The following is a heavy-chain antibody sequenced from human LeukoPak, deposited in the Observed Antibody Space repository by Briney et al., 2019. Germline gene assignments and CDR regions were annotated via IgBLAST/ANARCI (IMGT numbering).Heavy chain of an antibody. J-gene: IGHJ4*02. CDR2: INTDTGDP. D-gene: IGHD3-22*01. CDR3: ARDARWDSSGYFLDY. CDR1: GYTFTRYS. Sequence: ASVKVSCKSSGYTFTRYSLNWVRQAPGQRLEWMGWINTDTGDPTYAQGFTGRFVFSLDTSVTTAYLQINSLEAEDTAVYYCARDARWDSSGYFLDYWGQGVLVTVSS. V-gene: IGHV7-4-1*02.